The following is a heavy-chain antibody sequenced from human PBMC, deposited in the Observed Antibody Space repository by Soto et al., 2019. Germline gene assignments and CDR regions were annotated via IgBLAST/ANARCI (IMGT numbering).Heavy chain of an antibody. V-gene: IGHV3-7*05. D-gene: IGHD6-19*01. CDR1: GFTFSPYW. CDR3: AGGSGWISDT. CDR2: IKDDGGDE. Sequence: EVQLVESGGGLVQPGGSLRLSCAASGFTFSPYWMSWVRQAPGKGLEWVAIIKDDGGDELYLEAVRGRFTISRDNAKKALDVAMDSLRVEDTAVYYCAGGSGWISDTWGQGTLVTVSS. J-gene: IGHJ5*02.